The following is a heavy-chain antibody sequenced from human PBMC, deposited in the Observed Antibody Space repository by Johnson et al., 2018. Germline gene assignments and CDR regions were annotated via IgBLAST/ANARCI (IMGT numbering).Heavy chain of an antibody. D-gene: IGHD3-10*01. CDR1: GFTFSSYG. CDR2: IWYDGSNK. Sequence: QVQLQESGGGVVQPGRSLRLSCAASGFTFSSYGMHWVRQAPGKGLEWVAVIWYDGSNKYYADSVKGRFAISRDNSKDTLYLQMNSLRAEDTAVYYCAKNSGSGSFYYYYYHMDGWGKGTTVTVSS. V-gene: IGHV3-33*06. CDR3: AKNSGSGSFYYYYYHMDG. J-gene: IGHJ6*03.